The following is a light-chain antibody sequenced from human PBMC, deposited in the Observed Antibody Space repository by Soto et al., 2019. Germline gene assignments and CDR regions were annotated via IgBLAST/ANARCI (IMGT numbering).Light chain of an antibody. CDR3: QQRSNWPPYT. CDR2: DTF. J-gene: IGKJ2*01. CDR1: QSVSTY. Sequence: EIVLTQSPATPSLSPGERATLSCRASQSVSTYLAWYQQKPGQAPRLLIYDTFNRATGIPARFSGSGSGTDFTLTISSLEPEDFAVYYCQQRSNWPPYTFGQGTKLEIK. V-gene: IGKV3-11*01.